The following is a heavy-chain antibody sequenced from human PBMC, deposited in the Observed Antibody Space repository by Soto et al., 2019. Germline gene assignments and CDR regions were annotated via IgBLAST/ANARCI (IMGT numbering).Heavy chain of an antibody. V-gene: IGHV3-23*01. D-gene: IGHD1-26*01. CDR1: GFTFSSYA. Sequence: EVQLLESGGGLVQPGGSLRLSCAASGFTFSSYAMSWVRQAPGKGLEWVSAISGSGGSTYYADSVKGRFTISRDNSKNTLYLQMNSLRAEDTAVYYCAKGGAPRWELLVIGPPDYWGQGTLVTVSS. CDR3: AKGGAPRWELLVIGPPDY. CDR2: ISGSGGST. J-gene: IGHJ4*02.